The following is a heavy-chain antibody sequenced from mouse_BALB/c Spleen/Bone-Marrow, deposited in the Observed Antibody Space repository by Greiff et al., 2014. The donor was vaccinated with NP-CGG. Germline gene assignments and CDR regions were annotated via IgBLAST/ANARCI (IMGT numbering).Heavy chain of an antibody. CDR2: ISSGSSTI. D-gene: IGHD2-2*01. CDR3: ARSSYGYDRQAYFFDY. CDR1: GFTFSSFG. V-gene: IGHV5-17*02. Sequence: EVKLVESGGGLVQPGGFRKLSCAASGFTFSSFGMHWVRQAPEKGLEWVAYISSGSSTIYYADTVKGRFTISRDNPKNTLFLQMTSLRSEDTAMYYCARSSYGYDRQAYFFDYWGQGTTLTVSS. J-gene: IGHJ2*01.